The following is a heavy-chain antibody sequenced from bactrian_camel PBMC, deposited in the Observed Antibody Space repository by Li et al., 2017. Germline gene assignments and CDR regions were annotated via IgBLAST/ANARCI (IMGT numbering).Heavy chain of an antibody. Sequence: HVQLVESGGGLVQTGGSLRLSCVVSGYTYRSFRMGWFRQAPGKEREAVATIDSDDRITYADDVKGRFTVSKDNAKSTLYLEMNNLQALDTAMYYCATGGRLTSVTGNPSITTRGQGTQVTVS. J-gene: IGHJ4*01. D-gene: IGHD3*01. CDR3: ATGGRLTSVTGNPSITT. CDR2: IDSDDRIT. V-gene: IGHV3-2*01. CDR1: GYTYRSFR.